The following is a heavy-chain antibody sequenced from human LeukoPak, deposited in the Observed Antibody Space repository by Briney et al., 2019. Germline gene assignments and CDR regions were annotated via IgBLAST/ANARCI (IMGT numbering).Heavy chain of an antibody. V-gene: IGHV3-48*01. Sequence: PGGSLRLSCAASGFTFSRDSMNWVRQAPGKGLEWVSYINGGSSPIYYADSVRGRFTISRDNAKNSLYLQMNSLRAEDTAVYYCASDPQIISPLDYWGQGTLVTVSS. CDR2: INGGSSPI. D-gene: IGHD3-3*02. J-gene: IGHJ4*02. CDR3: ASDPQIISPLDY. CDR1: GFTFSRDS.